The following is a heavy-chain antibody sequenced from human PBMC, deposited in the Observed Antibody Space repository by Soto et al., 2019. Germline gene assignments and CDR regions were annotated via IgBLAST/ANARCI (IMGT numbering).Heavy chain of an antibody. V-gene: IGHV1-58*01. CDR3: AADGYYYYDSSGYYAPLYGMDV. D-gene: IGHD3-22*01. CDR2: IVVGSGNT. Sequence: SVKVSCKASGFTFTSSAVQWVRQARGQRLEWIGWIVVGSGNTNYAQKFQERVTITRDMSTSTAYMELSSLRSEDTAVYYCAADGYYYYDSSGYYAPLYGMDVWGQGTTVNVSS. CDR1: GFTFTSSA. J-gene: IGHJ6*02.